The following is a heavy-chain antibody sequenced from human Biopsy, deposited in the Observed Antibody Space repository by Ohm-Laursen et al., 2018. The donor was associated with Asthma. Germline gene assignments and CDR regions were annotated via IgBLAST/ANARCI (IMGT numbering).Heavy chain of an antibody. CDR1: GFTFGNFW. J-gene: IGHJ4*02. CDR2: INGDGSQK. Sequence: GSLRLSCAASGFTFGNFWMSWGRQTPGKGLEWVATINGDGSQKSYVDSVTGRFTISRDNSKNSLHLEMNSLRVEDTALYYCAKATLGDIGKDYWGQGTLVTVSS. D-gene: IGHD2-21*01. CDR3: AKATLGDIGKDY. V-gene: IGHV3-7*03.